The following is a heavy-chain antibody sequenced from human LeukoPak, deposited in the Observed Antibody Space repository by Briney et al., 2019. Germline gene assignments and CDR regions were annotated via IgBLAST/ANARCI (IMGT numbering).Heavy chain of an antibody. D-gene: IGHD3-22*01. J-gene: IGHJ3*02. CDR2: ISGSGGST. CDR1: GFTFSSYE. Sequence: PGGSLRLSCAASGFTFSSYEMNWVRQAPGKGLEWVSAISGSGGSTYYADSVKGRFTISRDNSKNTLYLQMNSLRAEDTAVYYCAKDSHYYDSSGYYQGDAFDIWGQGTMVTVSS. CDR3: AKDSHYYDSSGYYQGDAFDI. V-gene: IGHV3-23*01.